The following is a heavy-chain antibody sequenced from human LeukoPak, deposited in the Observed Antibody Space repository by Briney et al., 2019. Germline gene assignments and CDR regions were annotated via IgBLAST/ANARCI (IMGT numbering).Heavy chain of an antibody. CDR1: GYTFTSYD. D-gene: IGHD1-7*01. Sequence: ASVKVSCKPSGYTFTSYDINWVRQATGQGIEWMGWMNPNSGNTDYAQKFQGRVTMTRNTSISTAYMELSSLRSEDTAVYYCARWVVELRGSWFDPWGQGTLVTVSS. V-gene: IGHV1-8*01. CDR3: ARWVVELRGSWFDP. J-gene: IGHJ5*02. CDR2: MNPNSGNT.